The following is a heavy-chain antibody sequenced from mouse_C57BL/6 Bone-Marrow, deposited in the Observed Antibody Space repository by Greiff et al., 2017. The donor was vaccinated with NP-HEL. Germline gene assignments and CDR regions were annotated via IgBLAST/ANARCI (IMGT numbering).Heavy chain of an antibody. D-gene: IGHD1-1*01. CDR1: GFSLTSYG. Sequence: QVQLKESGPGLVAPSQSLSITCTVSGFSLTSYGVDWVRQPPGKGLEWLGVIRGGGSTNYTSALQSSMSICTDNSKSQVFLKMNSHQTDDTAMYYCARDYYGSSYRAYWGQGTLVTVSA. CDR2: IRGGGST. V-gene: IGHV2-6*01. J-gene: IGHJ3*01. CDR3: ARDYYGSSYRAY.